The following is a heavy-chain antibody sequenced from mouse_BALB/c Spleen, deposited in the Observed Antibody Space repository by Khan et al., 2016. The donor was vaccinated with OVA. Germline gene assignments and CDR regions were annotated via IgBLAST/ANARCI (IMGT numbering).Heavy chain of an antibody. CDR2: ISTGGSYT. V-gene: IGHV5-6*01. D-gene: IGHD1-1*01. CDR1: GFTFSTYG. Sequence: EVQGVESGGDLVKPGGSLKLSCAASGFTFSTYGMSWVRQTPDKRLEWVATISTGGSYTYYPDSVKGRVTISRDNAKNTLYLQMSSLKYEDTAMYYCSRLAYYYNSEGFAYWGQGTLVTVSA. J-gene: IGHJ3*01. CDR3: SRLAYYYNSEGFAY.